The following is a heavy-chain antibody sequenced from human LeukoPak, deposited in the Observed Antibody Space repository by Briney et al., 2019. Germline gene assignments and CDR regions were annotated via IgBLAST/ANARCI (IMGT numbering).Heavy chain of an antibody. CDR3: ARHSYNYYGLDV. V-gene: IGHV4-59*08. CDR1: GGSISPYY. Sequence: SETLSHTCTVSGGSISPYYWSWIRQPPGKGLEWIGYIYYSGTTNYNPSLKSRVTMSVDTSNNHLSLRLTSVTAADTALYYCARHSYNYYGLDVWGQGTTITVSS. J-gene: IGHJ6*02. CDR2: IYYSGTT.